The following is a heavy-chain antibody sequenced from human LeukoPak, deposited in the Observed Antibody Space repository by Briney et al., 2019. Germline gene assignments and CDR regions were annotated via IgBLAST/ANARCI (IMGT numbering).Heavy chain of an antibody. J-gene: IGHJ3*02. Sequence: VQPGRSLSLSCAASGSTFSSYDMHWVRQAPGKGLEWVAVISYDGSNRDYVDSVKGRFTISRDNSKNALYLQMNSLRAEDTAVYYCARDGGDDAFDIWGQGTMVTVSS. D-gene: IGHD3-10*01. CDR3: ARDGGDDAFDI. CDR1: GSTFSSYD. CDR2: ISYDGSNR. V-gene: IGHV3-30*03.